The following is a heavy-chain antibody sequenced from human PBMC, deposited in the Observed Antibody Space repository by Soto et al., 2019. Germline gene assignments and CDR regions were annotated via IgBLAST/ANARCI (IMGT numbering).Heavy chain of an antibody. CDR1: DGSISSSSYY. D-gene: IGHD6-13*01. J-gene: IGHJ6*03. V-gene: IGHV4-39*01. Sequence: QLQLQESGPGLVKPSETLSLTCTVSDGSISSSSYYWGWIRQPPGKGLEWIGGIYYSGSTYYNPSRKSRVTISVDSSKNQFSLNLSSVTAADTAVYYCARLSVYSISREGYYYYYYMDVWGIRTTVTVSS. CDR3: ARLSVYSISREGYYYYYYMDV. CDR2: IYYSGST.